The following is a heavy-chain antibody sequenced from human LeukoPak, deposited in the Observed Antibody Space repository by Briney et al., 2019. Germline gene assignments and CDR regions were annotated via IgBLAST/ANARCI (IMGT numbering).Heavy chain of an antibody. V-gene: IGHV1-3*01. CDR3: ATDQYYYGSGSTRFDY. Sequence: WASVKVSCKASGYTFTSYAMHWVRQAPGQRLEWMGWINAGNGNTKYSQKFQGRVTITRDTSASTAYMELSSLRSEDTAVYYCATDQYYYGSGSTRFDYWGQGTLVTVSS. CDR2: INAGNGNT. CDR1: GYTFTSYA. D-gene: IGHD3-10*01. J-gene: IGHJ4*02.